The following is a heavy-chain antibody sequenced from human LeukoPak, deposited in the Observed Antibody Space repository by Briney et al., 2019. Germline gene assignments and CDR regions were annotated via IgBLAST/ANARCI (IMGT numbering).Heavy chain of an antibody. Sequence: SETLSLTCAVYGGSFSGHYWSWIRKSPGKGLEWIAEIHYSGATNYNPSLKSRVTISGDTSKNQVFLRMTSVTAADTALYYCARGILFDYYFDSWGQGTLVTVSS. CDR3: ARGILFDYYFDS. CDR2: IHYSGAT. D-gene: IGHD3-9*01. J-gene: IGHJ4*02. CDR1: GGSFSGHY. V-gene: IGHV4-34*01.